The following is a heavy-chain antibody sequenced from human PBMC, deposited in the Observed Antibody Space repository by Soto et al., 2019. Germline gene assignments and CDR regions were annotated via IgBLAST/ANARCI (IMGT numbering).Heavy chain of an antibody. CDR1: GYAFTGYY. J-gene: IGHJ4*02. D-gene: IGHD3-22*01. Sequence: QVQLVQSAAEVKKPGASVKVSCKASGYAFTGYYMHWVRQAPGQGLEWMGWINPNSGGTNYAQKFQGWVTMTRDTSISTAYMELSRLRSDDTAVYYCARDYAAYYDSSGYHDLDYWGQGTLVTVSS. V-gene: IGHV1-2*04. CDR2: INPNSGGT. CDR3: ARDYAAYYDSSGYHDLDY.